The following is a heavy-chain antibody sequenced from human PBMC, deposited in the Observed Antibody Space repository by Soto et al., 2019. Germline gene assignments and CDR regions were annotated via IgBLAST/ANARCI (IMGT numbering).Heavy chain of an antibody. V-gene: IGHV3-48*01. Sequence: GGSLRLSCAASGFSFIGYSVTWVRQAPGKGLEWISYINVGGTTTYYADSVKGRFTISRDDAKNSVYLQINSLGAEDTAVYYCAKLIWDSTSCPRHYYAPWGQGTPVPVSS. CDR2: INVGGTTT. D-gene: IGHD2-2*01. J-gene: IGHJ5*02. CDR1: GFSFIGYS. CDR3: AKLIWDSTSCPRHYYAP.